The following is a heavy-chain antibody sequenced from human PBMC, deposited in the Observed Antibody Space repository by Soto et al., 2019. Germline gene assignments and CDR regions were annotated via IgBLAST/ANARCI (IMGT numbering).Heavy chain of an antibody. Sequence: QVQLQESGPGLVKPSQTLSLTCTVSGGSISSGDYYWSWIRQPPGKGLEWIGYIYYSGSTYYNPSRKSRVTISVDTSKNQFSLKLSSVTAADTAVYYCARANYDFWSGYSYYFDYWGQGTLVTVSS. D-gene: IGHD3-3*01. J-gene: IGHJ4*02. V-gene: IGHV4-30-4*01. CDR3: ARANYDFWSGYSYYFDY. CDR1: GGSISSGDYY. CDR2: IYYSGST.